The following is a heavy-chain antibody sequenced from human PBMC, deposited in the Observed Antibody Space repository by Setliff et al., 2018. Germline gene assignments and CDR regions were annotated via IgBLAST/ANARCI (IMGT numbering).Heavy chain of an antibody. Sequence: GGSLRLSCTASGLSYTNDWVSWVRQAPGKGLEWLASINPHGSEKYYADSVKGRFTISRDNAKNSLSLQMNSLRVEDTAVYYCVRDVAGGSHATYFDYWGQGTLVTVSS. V-gene: IGHV3-7*01. CDR2: INPHGSEK. CDR1: GLSYTNDW. J-gene: IGHJ4*02. CDR3: VRDVAGGSHATYFDY. D-gene: IGHD1-26*01.